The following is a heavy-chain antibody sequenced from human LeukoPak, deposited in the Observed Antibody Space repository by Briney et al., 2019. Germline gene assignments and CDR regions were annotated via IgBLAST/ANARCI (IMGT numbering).Heavy chain of an antibody. CDR1: SGSISSGDYY. V-gene: IGHV4-30-4*08. J-gene: IGHJ4*02. D-gene: IGHD3-10*01. CDR3: ATSTMVRGVIITTPAFFDY. CDR2: IYYSGST. Sequence: SQTLSLTCTVSSGSISSGDYYWSWIRQPPGKGLEWIGYIYYSGSTYYNPSLKSRVTISVDTYKNQFFLKLSSVTAADTAVYYCATSTMVRGVIITTPAFFDYWGQGTLVTVSS.